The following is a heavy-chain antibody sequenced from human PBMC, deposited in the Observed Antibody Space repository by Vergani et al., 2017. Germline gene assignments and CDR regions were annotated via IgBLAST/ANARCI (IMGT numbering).Heavy chain of an antibody. CDR2: ILRETGSI. Sequence: DVDLVESGGGFVQPGGSRRLSCAASGFSFDDYGMHWVRQVPGKGLEWVSGILRETGSIGYADSVRGRFTISRDNAKNTLYLQMNSLRPEDTALYYCTKDWGSRTAGLAYWGQGTPVTVSS. D-gene: IGHD6-13*01. J-gene: IGHJ4*02. CDR1: GFSFDDYG. V-gene: IGHV3-9*01. CDR3: TKDWGSRTAGLAY.